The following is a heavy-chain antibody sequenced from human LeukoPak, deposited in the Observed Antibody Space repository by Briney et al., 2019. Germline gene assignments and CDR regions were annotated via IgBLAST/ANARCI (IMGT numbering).Heavy chain of an antibody. J-gene: IGHJ5*02. V-gene: IGHV4-39*01. CDR3: ASGRVTAPPEFDP. CDR2: IYYSGST. D-gene: IGHD2-21*02. Sequence: SETLSLTCTVSGGSISSSSYYWGWIRQPPGKGLEWIGSIYYSGSTYYNPSLKSRVTISVDTSKNQFSLKLSSVTAADTAVYYCASGRVTAPPEFDPWDQGTLVTVSS. CDR1: GGSISSSSYY.